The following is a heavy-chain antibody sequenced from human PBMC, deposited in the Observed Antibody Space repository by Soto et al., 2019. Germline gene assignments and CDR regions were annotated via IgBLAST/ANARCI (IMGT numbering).Heavy chain of an antibody. J-gene: IGHJ4*02. V-gene: IGHV1-69*08. CDR2: IIPILGIA. CDR3: AIEGYGGNSGY. Sequence: QVQLVQSGAEVKKPGSSVKVSCKASGGTFSSYTISWVRQAPGQGLEWMGRIIPILGIANYAQKFQGRVTITADKSTSAAYMELSSLRSADTAVYYCAIEGYGGNSGYWGQGPLVTVSS. D-gene: IGHD2-21*02. CDR1: GGTFSSYT.